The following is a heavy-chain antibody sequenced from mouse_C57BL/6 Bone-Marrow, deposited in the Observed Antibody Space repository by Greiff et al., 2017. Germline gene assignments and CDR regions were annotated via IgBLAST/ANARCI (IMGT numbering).Heavy chain of an antibody. Sequence: EVQLMESGPGLVKPSHTVILTCTVTGISITTGNYRWGWIRQFPGNKLEWIGYIYYSGTITYQPSLTSRTTITSDTPKNRFFLEMNSLAAEDTATYYCARERLVAMEYWGQGTSVTVSS. D-gene: IGHD1-1*02. CDR3: ARERLVAMEY. CDR2: IYYSGTI. V-gene: IGHV3-5*01. CDR1: GISITTGNYR. J-gene: IGHJ4*01.